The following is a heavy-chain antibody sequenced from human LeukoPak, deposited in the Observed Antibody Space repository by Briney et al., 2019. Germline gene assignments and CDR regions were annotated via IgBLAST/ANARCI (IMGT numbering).Heavy chain of an antibody. V-gene: IGHV3-23*01. CDR1: GFTFSSYA. Sequence: PGGSLRLSCAASGFTFSSYAMSWVPQAPGRGLEGVSAISGSGGRTYYADSVKGRFTISRDNSKNTLYLQMNSLRAEDTAVYYCGKDGFSSSWYVWFDPWGQGTLVTVSS. CDR3: GKDGFSSSWYVWFDP. D-gene: IGHD6-13*01. CDR2: ISGSGGRT. J-gene: IGHJ5*02.